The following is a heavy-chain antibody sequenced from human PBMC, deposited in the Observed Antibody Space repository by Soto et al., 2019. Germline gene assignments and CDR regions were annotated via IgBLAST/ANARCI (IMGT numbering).Heavy chain of an antibody. J-gene: IGHJ5*02. CDR3: ARSIAVDNWFDP. Sequence: ASVRVSCKASGYTFTSYGISWVRQAPGQGLEWMGWISAYNGNTNYAQKPQGRVTMTTDTSTSTAYMELRSLRSDDTAVYYCARSIAVDNWFDPWGQGTLVTVSS. V-gene: IGHV1-18*04. CDR1: GYTFTSYG. D-gene: IGHD6-19*01. CDR2: ISAYNGNT.